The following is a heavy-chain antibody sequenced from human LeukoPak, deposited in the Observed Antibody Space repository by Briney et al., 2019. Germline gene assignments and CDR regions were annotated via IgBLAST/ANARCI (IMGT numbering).Heavy chain of an antibody. D-gene: IGHD3-22*01. V-gene: IGHV3-30-3*01. CDR3: ARDRGPQYDSSGYYYYYGMDV. CDR2: ISYDGSNK. CDR1: GFTFSSYA. J-gene: IGHJ6*02. Sequence: QPGRSLRLSCAASGFTFSSYAMHWVRQAPGKGLEWVAVISYDGSNKYYADSVKGRFTISRDNSKNTLYLQMNSLRAEDTAVYYCARDRGPQYDSSGYYYYYGMDVWGQGTTVTLSS.